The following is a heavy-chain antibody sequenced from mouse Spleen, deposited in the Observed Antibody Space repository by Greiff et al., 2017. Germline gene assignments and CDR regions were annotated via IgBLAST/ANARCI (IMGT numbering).Heavy chain of an antibody. D-gene: IGHD2-4*01. J-gene: IGHJ4*01. CDR3: ARIHYDYDRDYAMDY. Sequence: VQLQQSGAELARPGASVKLSCKASGYTFTSYGISWVKQRTGQGLEWIGEIYPRSGNTYYNEKFKGKATLTADKSSSTAYMELRSLTSEDSAVYFCARIHYDYDRDYAMDYWGQGTSVTVSS. CDR1: GYTFTSYG. V-gene: IGHV1-81*01. CDR2: IYPRSGNT.